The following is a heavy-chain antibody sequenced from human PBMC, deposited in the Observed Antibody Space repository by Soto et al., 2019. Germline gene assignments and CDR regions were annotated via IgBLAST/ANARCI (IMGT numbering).Heavy chain of an antibody. Sequence: GGSLRLSCAASGFTFSSYSMNWVRQAPGKGLEWVSSISSSSSYIYYADSVKGRFTISRDNAKNSLNLQMNHLRAEGTAVYYCAVEGGVFLVWVLPPDGYMDVWGKGTTVTVSS. CDR1: GFTFSSYS. D-gene: IGHD3-3*01. J-gene: IGHJ6*03. CDR2: ISSSSSYI. V-gene: IGHV3-21*01. CDR3: AVEGGVFLVWVLPPDGYMDV.